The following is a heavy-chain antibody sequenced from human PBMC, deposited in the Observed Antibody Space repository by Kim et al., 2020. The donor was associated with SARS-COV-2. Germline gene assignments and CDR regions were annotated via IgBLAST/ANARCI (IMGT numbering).Heavy chain of an antibody. V-gene: IGHV3-48*02. Sequence: GGSLRLSCAASGFTFSSYSMNWVRQAPGKGLEWVSYISSSSSTIYYADSVKGRFTISRDNAKNSLYLQMNSLRDEDTAVYYCARSTKRWLQGWSDFDYWGQGTLVTVSS. CDR1: GFTFSSYS. CDR3: ARSTKRWLQGWSDFDY. CDR2: ISSSSSTI. D-gene: IGHD5-12*01. J-gene: IGHJ4*02.